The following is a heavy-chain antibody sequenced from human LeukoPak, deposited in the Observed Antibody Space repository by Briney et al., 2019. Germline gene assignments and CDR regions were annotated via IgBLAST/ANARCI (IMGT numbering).Heavy chain of an antibody. CDR3: ARDGGSNHYYFDY. Sequence: ASVKVSCKASGGTFSSYAISWVRQAPGQGLEWMGWISAYNGNTNYAQKLQGRVTMTTDTSTNTAYMELRSLRCDDIAVYYCARDGGSNHYYFDYWGQGTLVTVSS. V-gene: IGHV1-18*03. D-gene: IGHD3-16*02. J-gene: IGHJ4*02. CDR1: GGTFSSYA. CDR2: ISAYNGNT.